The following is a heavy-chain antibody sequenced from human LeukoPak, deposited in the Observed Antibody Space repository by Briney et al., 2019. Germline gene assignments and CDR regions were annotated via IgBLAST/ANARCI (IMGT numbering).Heavy chain of an antibody. V-gene: IGHV4-4*07. Sequence: PSETLSLTCTVSGGPISSYYWSWIRQPAGKGLEWIGRIYTSGSTNYNPSLKSRVTMSVDTSKNQFSLKLSSVTAADTAVYYCARTEWLLPRAPAFDIWGQGTMVTVSS. CDR3: ARTEWLLPRAPAFDI. CDR2: IYTSGST. J-gene: IGHJ3*02. D-gene: IGHD3-3*01. CDR1: GGPISSYY.